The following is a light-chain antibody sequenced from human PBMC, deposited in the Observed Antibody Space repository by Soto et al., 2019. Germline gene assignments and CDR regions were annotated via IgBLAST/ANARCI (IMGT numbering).Light chain of an antibody. J-gene: IGKJ1*01. CDR3: QQYNNWPPDRT. CDR1: QSVGSN. Sequence: EIVMTQSPATLSVSPGERATLSCRASQSVGSNLAWYQQKPGQAPRLLIYGASTRATGIPARFSGSVSGTEFTLTISSLQSEDFAIYFCQQYNNWPPDRTVGQGTNVEIK. CDR2: GAS. V-gene: IGKV3-15*01.